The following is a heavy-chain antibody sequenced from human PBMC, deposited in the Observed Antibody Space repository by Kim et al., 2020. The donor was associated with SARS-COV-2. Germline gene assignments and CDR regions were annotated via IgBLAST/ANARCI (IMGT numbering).Heavy chain of an antibody. Sequence: SETLSLTCAVYGGSFSGYYWSWIRQPPGKGLEWIGEINHSGSTNYNPSLKSRVTISVDTSKNQFSLKLSSVTAADTAVYYCARLGAFDIWGQGTMVTVSS. CDR2: INHSGST. CDR3: ARLGAFDI. D-gene: IGHD7-27*01. J-gene: IGHJ3*02. CDR1: GGSFSGYY. V-gene: IGHV4-34*01.